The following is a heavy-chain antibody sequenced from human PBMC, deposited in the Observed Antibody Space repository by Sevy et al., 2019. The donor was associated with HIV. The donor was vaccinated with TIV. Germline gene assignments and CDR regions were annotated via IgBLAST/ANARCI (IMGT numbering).Heavy chain of an antibody. V-gene: IGHV3-30*02. CDR2: ISYDAINK. Sequence: GGSLRLSCAASGFTFSYYGMHWVRQAPGKGLEWVTFISYDAINKYYAYSVKGRFTISRDNSKNTLYLQMNSLRPEDTALYYCATNTAAVGTGGFDYWVQGTLVTVSS. CDR3: ATNTAAVGTGGFDY. D-gene: IGHD6-13*01. J-gene: IGHJ4*02. CDR1: GFTFSYYG.